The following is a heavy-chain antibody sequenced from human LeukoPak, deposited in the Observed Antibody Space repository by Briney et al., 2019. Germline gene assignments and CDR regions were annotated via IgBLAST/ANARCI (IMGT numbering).Heavy chain of an antibody. V-gene: IGHV1-18*04. J-gene: IGHJ4*02. CDR3: ARGLPPRRNYDSSGYYSYYFDY. CDR1: GYGFTNYG. Sequence: GASVKVSCKASGYGFTNYGISWVRQAPGQGLEWMGWISAYNANTKYEQRVQGRVTMTTDTSTNTAYMELRSLRSDDTAVYYCARGLPPRRNYDSSGYYSYYFDYWGQGTLVTVSS. D-gene: IGHD3-22*01. CDR2: ISAYNANT.